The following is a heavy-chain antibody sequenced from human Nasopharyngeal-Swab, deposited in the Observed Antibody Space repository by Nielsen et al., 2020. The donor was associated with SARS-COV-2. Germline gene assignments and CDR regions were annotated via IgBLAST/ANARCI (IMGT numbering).Heavy chain of an antibody. CDR3: AREITSDDLGYQNQGWGDYYGMDV. Sequence: GRQAPGEGLEWVAVIWYDGSNKYYADSVKGRFTISRDNSKNTLYLQMNSLRAEDTAVYYCAREITSDDLGYQNQGWGDYYGMDVWGQGTTVTVSS. CDR2: IWYDGSNK. J-gene: IGHJ6*02. D-gene: IGHD2-2*01. V-gene: IGHV3-33*01.